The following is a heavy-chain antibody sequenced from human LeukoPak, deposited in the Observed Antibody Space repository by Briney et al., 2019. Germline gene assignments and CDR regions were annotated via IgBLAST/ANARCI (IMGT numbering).Heavy chain of an antibody. CDR2: ISAYNGNT. D-gene: IGHD6-13*01. CDR1: GYTSTSYG. J-gene: IGHJ6*03. Sequence: ASVKVSCKASGYTSTSYGISWVRQAPGQGLEWMGWISAYNGNTNYAQKLQGRVTMTTDTSTSTAYMELRSLRSDDTAVYYCARVLYSSSWPYYYYYYYMDVWGKGTTVTVSS. CDR3: ARVLYSSSWPYYYYYYYMDV. V-gene: IGHV1-18*01.